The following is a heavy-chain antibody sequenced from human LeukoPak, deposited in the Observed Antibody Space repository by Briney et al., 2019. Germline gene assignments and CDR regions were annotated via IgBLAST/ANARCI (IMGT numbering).Heavy chain of an antibody. Sequence: GGSLRLSCAASGFTFSNYWMSWVRQGPGEGLEWVANINQRGSEKYYVDSVKGRFTISRDNAKNSLDLQMNSLRVEDTAIYYCARLVVPPGYRGWYYEYWGQGTLVTVSS. D-gene: IGHD2-2*01. V-gene: IGHV3-7*03. CDR1: GFTFSNYW. CDR3: ARLVVPPGYRGWYYEY. CDR2: INQRGSEK. J-gene: IGHJ4*02.